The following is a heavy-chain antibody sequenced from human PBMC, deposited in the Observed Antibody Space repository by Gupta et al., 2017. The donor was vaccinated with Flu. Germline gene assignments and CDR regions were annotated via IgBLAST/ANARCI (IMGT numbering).Heavy chain of an antibody. J-gene: IGHJ5*02. CDR1: GYTFTTFY. Sequence: QVQLVQSGAEVKKPGASVKLSCTASGYTFTTFYMHWVRQAPGQGLEWMGKINPNGGATIYTQNFQGRVTMTRDTSTSTVYMELSSLRYDDTAVYFCGRDVGDVNYPDTSVNYVDLWGRGTLVTVSS. CDR3: GRDVGDVNYPDTSVNYVDL. CDR2: INPNGGAT. D-gene: IGHD3-10*02. V-gene: IGHV1-46*01.